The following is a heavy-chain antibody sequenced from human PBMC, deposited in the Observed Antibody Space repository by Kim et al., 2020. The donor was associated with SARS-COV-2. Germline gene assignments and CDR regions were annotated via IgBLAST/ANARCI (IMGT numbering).Heavy chain of an antibody. D-gene: IGHD5-18*01. CDR3: ARGSRGYSYGTLGY. J-gene: IGHJ4*02. Sequence: NPSLKSRVTISVDTSKNLFSLKLSSVTAADTAVYYCARGSRGYSYGTLGYWGQGTLVTVSS. V-gene: IGHV4-59*09.